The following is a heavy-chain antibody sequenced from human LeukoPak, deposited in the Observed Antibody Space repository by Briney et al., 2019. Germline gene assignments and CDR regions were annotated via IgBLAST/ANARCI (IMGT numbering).Heavy chain of an antibody. CDR2: LSGSGGST. D-gene: IGHD4/OR15-4a*01. CDR1: GFIFNKHA. J-gene: IGHJ4*02. CDR3: AKEHDYGPADY. V-gene: IGHV3-23*01. Sequence: GGSLRLSCAASGFIFNKHAMSWVRQAPGKGLEWVSGLSGSGGSTDYADSVKGRFTVSRDNSKNTLFLQMNSLRAEDTAIYYCAKEHDYGPADYWGQGTLVTVSS.